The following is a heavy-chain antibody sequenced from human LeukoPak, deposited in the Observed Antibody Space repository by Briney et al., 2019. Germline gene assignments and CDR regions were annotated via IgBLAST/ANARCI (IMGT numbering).Heavy chain of an antibody. D-gene: IGHD3-22*01. V-gene: IGHV4-39*01. CDR3: ARVKYDGSGLTKLHDAFDI. Sequence: SETLSLTCTVSGGSISSSSYYWGWIRQPPGKGLEWIGSIYYSGSTYYNPSLKSRVTISVDTSKNQFSLKLSSVTAADTAVYYCARVKYDGSGLTKLHDAFDIWGQGTMVTVSS. CDR2: IYYSGST. J-gene: IGHJ3*02. CDR1: GGSISSSSYY.